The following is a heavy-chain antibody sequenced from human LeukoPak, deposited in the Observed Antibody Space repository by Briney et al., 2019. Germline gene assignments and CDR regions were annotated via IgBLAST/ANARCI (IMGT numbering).Heavy chain of an antibody. Sequence: GGSLSLSCAASGFSFSTYWMSWVRQTPAKGLEFVANIDQGGSVRHYMDSLKGRCTISRDNAKKSLYLEINSLRADDTAVYYFARDAESSSFDLWGRGALVTVSS. CDR3: ARDAESSSFDL. V-gene: IGHV3-7*01. CDR2: IDQGGSVR. CDR1: GFSFSTYW. D-gene: IGHD6-13*01. J-gene: IGHJ4*02.